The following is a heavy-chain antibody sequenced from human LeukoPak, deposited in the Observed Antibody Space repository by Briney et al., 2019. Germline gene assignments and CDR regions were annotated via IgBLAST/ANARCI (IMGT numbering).Heavy chain of an antibody. J-gene: IGHJ4*02. CDR3: ARDPSGERWLQFNY. Sequence: SETLSLTCTVSGGSISSSSYYWGWIRQPPGKGLEWIGSIYYSGSTYYNPSLKSRVTISVDTSKNQFSLKLSSVTAADTAVYYCARDPSGERWLQFNYWGQGTLVTVSS. CDR1: GGSISSSSYY. CDR2: IYYSGST. D-gene: IGHD5-24*01. V-gene: IGHV4-39*02.